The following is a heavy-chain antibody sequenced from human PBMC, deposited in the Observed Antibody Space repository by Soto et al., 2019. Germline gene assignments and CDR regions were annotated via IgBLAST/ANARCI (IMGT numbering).Heavy chain of an antibody. CDR2: INSDGSST. D-gene: IGHD6-6*01. CDR3: ARGDTIAARRVEFDY. Sequence: GGSLRLSCAASGFTFSSYWMHWVRQAPGKGLVWVSRINSDGSSTSYADSVKGRFTISRDNAKNTLYLQMNSLRAEDTAVYYCARGDTIAARRVEFDYWGQGTLVTVSS. CDR1: GFTFSSYW. J-gene: IGHJ4*02. V-gene: IGHV3-74*01.